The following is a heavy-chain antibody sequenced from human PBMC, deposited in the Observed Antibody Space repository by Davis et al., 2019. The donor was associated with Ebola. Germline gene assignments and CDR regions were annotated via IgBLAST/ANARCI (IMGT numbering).Heavy chain of an antibody. CDR1: GGSFSGYY. V-gene: IGHV4-34*01. Sequence: MPSETLSLTCAVYGGSFSGYYWSWIRQPPGKGLEWIGEINHSGSTNYNPSFKSRVTIPVDTSKNQFSLKLRSVTAADTAVYYCARGRFVVVPAAMDGIYYYYGMDVWGKGTTVTVSS. D-gene: IGHD2-2*01. J-gene: IGHJ6*04. CDR3: ARGRFVVVPAAMDGIYYYYGMDV. CDR2: INHSGST.